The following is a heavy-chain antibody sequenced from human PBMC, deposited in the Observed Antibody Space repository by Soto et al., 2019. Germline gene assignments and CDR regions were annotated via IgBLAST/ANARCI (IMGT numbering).Heavy chain of an antibody. J-gene: IGHJ5*02. D-gene: IGHD2-15*01. CDR3: ASARVVVVASMNWFDP. Sequence: QVQLVQSGAEVKKPGASVKASCKASGYTFTSYYMHWVRQAPGQGLEWMGIINPSGGSTTYAQKFQGRVTMTRDTSTSTGFMELSSVRSEDTAVYYCASARVVVVASMNWFDPWGQGTLVTVSS. CDR2: INPSGGST. CDR1: GYTFTSYY. V-gene: IGHV1-46*01.